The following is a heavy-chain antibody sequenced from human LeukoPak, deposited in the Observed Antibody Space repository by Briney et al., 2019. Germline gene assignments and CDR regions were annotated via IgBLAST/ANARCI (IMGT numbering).Heavy chain of an antibody. CDR3: ARVGSGWPRAPRDY. J-gene: IGHJ4*02. D-gene: IGHD6-19*01. V-gene: IGHV4-61*02. CDR2: IYTSGST. CDR1: GGSISSGSYY. Sequence: PSETLSLTCAVSGGSISSGSYYWSWIRQPAGKGLEWIGRIYTSGSTNYNPSLKSRVTISVDTSKNQFSLKLSSVTAADTAVYYCARVGSGWPRAPRDYWGQGTLVTVSS.